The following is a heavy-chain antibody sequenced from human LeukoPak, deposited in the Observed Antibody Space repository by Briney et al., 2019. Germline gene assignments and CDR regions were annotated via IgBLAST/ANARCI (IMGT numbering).Heavy chain of an antibody. D-gene: IGHD2-8*01. CDR3: ARDFGDIVLMVYEAFDI. V-gene: IGHV3-30*01. Sequence: GGSLRLSCAASGFTFSSYAMHWVRQAPGKGLEWVAVISYDGSNKYYADSVKGRFTISRDNSKNTLYLQMNSLRAEDTAVYHCARDFGDIVLMVYEAFDIWGQGTMVTVSS. CDR2: ISYDGSNK. CDR1: GFTFSSYA. J-gene: IGHJ3*02.